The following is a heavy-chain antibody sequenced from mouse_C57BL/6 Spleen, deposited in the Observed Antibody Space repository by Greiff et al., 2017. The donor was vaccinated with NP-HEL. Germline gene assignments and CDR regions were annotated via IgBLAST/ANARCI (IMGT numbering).Heavy chain of an antibody. V-gene: IGHV1-76*01. CDR3: AREEDDCLDV. CDR2: ISPGSGNP. D-gene: IGHD2-4*01. Sequence: QVQLQQSGAELVRPEASVKLSCKASGYTFTDYYINWVKHRPGQGLDWIARISPGSGNPYYNENFKGKATLTAEKTSSTAYMQLSSLTSEDSAVYFCAREEDDCLDVWGTGNTVTVAS. J-gene: IGHJ1*03. CDR1: GYTFTDYY.